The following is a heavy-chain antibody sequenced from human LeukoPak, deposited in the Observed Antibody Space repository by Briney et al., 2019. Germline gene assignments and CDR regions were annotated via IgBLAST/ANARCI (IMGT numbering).Heavy chain of an antibody. V-gene: IGHV4-34*01. CDR1: GGSFSGYY. J-gene: IGHJ4*02. D-gene: IGHD3-10*01. CDR2: INHSGST. CDR3: ARRHPNTIYGSGSYSP. Sequence: PSETLSLTCAVYGGSFSGYYWSWIRQPPGKGLEWIGEINHSGSTNYNPSLKSRVTISVDTSKNQFSLKLSSVTAADTAVYYCARRHPNTIYGSGSYSPWGQGTLVTVSS.